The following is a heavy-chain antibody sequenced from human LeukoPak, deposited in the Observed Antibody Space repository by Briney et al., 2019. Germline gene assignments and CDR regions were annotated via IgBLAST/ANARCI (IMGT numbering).Heavy chain of an antibody. Sequence: PGGSLRLSCGASGFTFSSYAMSWVRQAPGKGLEWVSIIYSGGITYYADSVKGRFTISRDNSKNTLYLQMNSLRAEDTAVYYCARIRYSGYDRYFDYWGQGTLVTVSS. J-gene: IGHJ4*02. D-gene: IGHD5-12*01. CDR3: ARIRYSGYDRYFDY. CDR1: GFTFSSYA. CDR2: IYSGGIT. V-gene: IGHV3-23*03.